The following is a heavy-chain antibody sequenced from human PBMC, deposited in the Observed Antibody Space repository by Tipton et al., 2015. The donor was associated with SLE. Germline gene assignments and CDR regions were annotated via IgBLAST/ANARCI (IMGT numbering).Heavy chain of an antibody. D-gene: IGHD3-3*01. CDR1: GGSITGYY. V-gene: IGHV4-59*08. Sequence: TLSLTCIVSGGSITGYYWSWIRQPPGKRLEWIGYIDQFGSANCNPSLQNRVTISVGRSKTQFSLKLRSVSAADSAMYYCARHGYDFWSGYYHHVFDVWGQGTMLTVSS. CDR2: IDQFGSA. CDR3: ARHGYDFWSGYYHHVFDV. J-gene: IGHJ3*01.